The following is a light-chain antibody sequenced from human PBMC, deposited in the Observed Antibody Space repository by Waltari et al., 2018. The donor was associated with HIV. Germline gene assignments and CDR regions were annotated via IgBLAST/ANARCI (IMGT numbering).Light chain of an antibody. V-gene: IGLV1-47*01. Sequence: QSVLTQPPSASGTPGQRVTIAWSGSSSTIGSNYVYGYQQLPGTAPKLLIYRNNQRPSGVPDRFSGSKSGTSASLAISGLRSEDEADYYCAVWGDSLNSYVFGTGTEVTVL. CDR2: RNN. CDR3: AVWGDSLNSYV. J-gene: IGLJ1*01. CDR1: SSTIGSNY.